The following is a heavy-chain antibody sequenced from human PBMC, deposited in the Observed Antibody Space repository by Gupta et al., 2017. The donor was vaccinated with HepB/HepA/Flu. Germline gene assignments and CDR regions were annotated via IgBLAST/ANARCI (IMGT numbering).Heavy chain of an antibody. CDR2: IYSGGST. D-gene: IGHD6-13*01. CDR1: GFTVSSNY. J-gene: IGHJ6*02. CDR3: ASAPGITEAGTYYYNYGMDV. Sequence: EVQLVESGGGLVQPGGSLRLPCAASGFTVSSNYMSWVRQAPGRGLEWVSIIYSGGSTYYADSVKGRFTISRDNSKNTLYLQMNSLRAEDTAVYYCASAPGITEAGTYYYNYGMDVWGQGTTVTVSS. V-gene: IGHV3-66*01.